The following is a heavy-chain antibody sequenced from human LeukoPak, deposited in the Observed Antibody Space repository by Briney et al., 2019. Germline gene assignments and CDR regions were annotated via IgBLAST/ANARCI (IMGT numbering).Heavy chain of an antibody. CDR3: AKDISRYSSSWSADY. V-gene: IGHV3-9*01. Sequence: GGSLRLSCAASGFTFDDYAMHWVRQAPGKGLEWVSGISWNSGSIGYADSVKGRFTISRDNAKNSLYLQMNSLRAEDTALYYCAKDISRYSSSWSADYWGQGTLVTVSS. CDR2: ISWNSGSI. J-gene: IGHJ4*02. D-gene: IGHD6-13*01. CDR1: GFTFDDYA.